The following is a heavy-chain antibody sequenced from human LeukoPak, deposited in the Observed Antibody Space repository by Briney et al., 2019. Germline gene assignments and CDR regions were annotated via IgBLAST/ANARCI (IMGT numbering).Heavy chain of an antibody. CDR3: ATYRQGLLPFES. CDR1: GFTFSTFA. V-gene: IGHV3-23*01. Sequence: GGSLRLSCAASGFTFSTFAMIWVRQPPGKGLEWVSSIFPSGGEIHYADSVRGRFTISRDNSKSTLSLQMNSLRAEDTAIYYCATYRQGLLPFESWGQGTLVTVSS. J-gene: IGHJ4*02. D-gene: IGHD3/OR15-3a*01. CDR2: IFPSGGEI.